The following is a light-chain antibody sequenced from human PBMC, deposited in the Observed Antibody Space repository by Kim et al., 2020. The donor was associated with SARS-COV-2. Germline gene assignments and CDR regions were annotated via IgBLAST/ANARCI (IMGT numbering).Light chain of an antibody. Sequence: DIQMTQSPSSLSASVGDRVTITCRASQGIGNDVVWYQQKPGKAPNRLIYGASSLQSGVPSTFSGSGSGTEFTLTISSLQPEDFATYYCLQYNSYPWTFGQGTKVDIK. CDR1: QGIGND. J-gene: IGKJ1*01. V-gene: IGKV1-17*01. CDR3: LQYNSYPWT. CDR2: GAS.